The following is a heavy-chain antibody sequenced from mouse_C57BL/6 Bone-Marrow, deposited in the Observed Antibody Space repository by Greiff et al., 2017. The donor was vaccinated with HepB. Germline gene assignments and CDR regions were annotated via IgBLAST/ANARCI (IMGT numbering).Heavy chain of an antibody. CDR2: ISDGGSYT. Sequence: DVMLVESGGGLVKPGGSLKLSCAASGFTFSSYAMSWVRQTPEKRLEWVATISDGGSYTYYPDNVKGRFTISRDNAKNNLYLQMSHLKSEDTAMYYCARDPQFITTVVARDYWGQGTTLTVSS. J-gene: IGHJ2*01. CDR3: ARDPQFITTVVARDY. V-gene: IGHV5-4*01. D-gene: IGHD1-1*01. CDR1: GFTFSSYA.